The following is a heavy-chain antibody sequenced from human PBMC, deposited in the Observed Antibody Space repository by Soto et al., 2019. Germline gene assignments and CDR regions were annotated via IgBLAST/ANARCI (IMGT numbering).Heavy chain of an antibody. D-gene: IGHD2-2*01. V-gene: IGHV3-23*01. Sequence: EVQLLESGGGLVQPGGSLRLSCAASGFTFSSYAMSWVRQAPGKGLEWVSAISGSGYTPYYADSVKGRFTISRDNSKNTLYLQMDSLRAEDTAVYYCAKGTGRCSSTSCYVTPDYWGQGTLVTVSS. J-gene: IGHJ4*02. CDR3: AKGTGRCSSTSCYVTPDY. CDR1: GFTFSSYA. CDR2: ISGSGYTP.